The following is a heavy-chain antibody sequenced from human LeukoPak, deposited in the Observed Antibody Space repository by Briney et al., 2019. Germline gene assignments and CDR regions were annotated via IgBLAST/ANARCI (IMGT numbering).Heavy chain of an antibody. V-gene: IGHV3-21*01. CDR3: ARARWTDYGDGTDY. CDR2: ISSSSSYI. J-gene: IGHJ4*02. Sequence: PGGSLRLSCAASGFSFSSYSMNWVRQAPGKGLEWVSYISSSSSYIYYADSVKGRFTISRDNAKNSLYLQMNSLRAEDTAVYYCARARWTDYGDGTDYWGQGTLVTVSS. D-gene: IGHD4-17*01. CDR1: GFSFSSYS.